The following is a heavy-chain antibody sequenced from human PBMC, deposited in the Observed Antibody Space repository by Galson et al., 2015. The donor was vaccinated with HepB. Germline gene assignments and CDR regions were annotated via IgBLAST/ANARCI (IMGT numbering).Heavy chain of an antibody. CDR3: ARLRYNAPYYYYYMDV. CDR2: IYPGDSDT. J-gene: IGHJ6*03. CDR1: GYSFTSYW. D-gene: IGHD1-14*01. V-gene: IGHV5-51*01. Sequence: QSGAEVKKPGESLKISCKGSGYSFTSYWIGWVRQMPGKGLEWMGIIYPGDSDTRYSPSFQGQVTISADKSISTAYLQWSSLEASDTAMYYCARLRYNAPYYYYYMDVWGKGTTVTVSS.